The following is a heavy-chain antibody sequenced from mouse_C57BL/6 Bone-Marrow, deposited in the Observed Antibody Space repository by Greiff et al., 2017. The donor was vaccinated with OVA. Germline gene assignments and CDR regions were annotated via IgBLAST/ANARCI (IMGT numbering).Heavy chain of an antibody. D-gene: IGHD1-1*01. V-gene: IGHV2-9-1*01. CDR3: ARNSGLLLRSLMDY. J-gene: IGHJ4*01. Sequence: QVQLQQSGPGLVAPSQSLSITCTVSGFSLTSYAISWVRQPPGKGLEWLGVIWTGGGTNYNSALKSRLSISKDNSKSQVFLKMNSLQTDDTARYYCARNSGLLLRSLMDYWGQGTSVTVSS. CDR1: GFSLTSYA. CDR2: IWTGGGT.